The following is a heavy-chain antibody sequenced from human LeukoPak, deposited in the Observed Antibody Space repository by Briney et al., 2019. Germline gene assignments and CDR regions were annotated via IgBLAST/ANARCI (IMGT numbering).Heavy chain of an antibody. Sequence: GGSLRLSCAASGFTFDDYAMHLVRQAPGKGLEWVSSITWNSDNIAYADSVKGRFTISRDNAKNSLFLQMNSLRAEDMALYYCAKDYQGGYSYGHLGSHFDYWGQGTLVTVSS. D-gene: IGHD5-18*01. J-gene: IGHJ4*02. V-gene: IGHV3-9*03. CDR1: GFTFDDYA. CDR2: ITWNSDNI. CDR3: AKDYQGGYSYGHLGSHFDY.